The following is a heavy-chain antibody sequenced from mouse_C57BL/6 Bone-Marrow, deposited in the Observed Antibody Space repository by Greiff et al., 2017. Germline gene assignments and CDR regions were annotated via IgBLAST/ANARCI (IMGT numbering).Heavy chain of an antibody. Sequence: VQLQQPGAELVMPGASVKLSCKASGYTFTSYWMHWVKQRPGQGLERIGEIDPSDSYTNYNQKFKGKSTLTVDKSSSTASMQLCSLTSEDSAVYYCARTPPYSSSPYDYAMDYWGQGTSVTVSS. V-gene: IGHV1-69*01. CDR3: ARTPPYSSSPYDYAMDY. CDR1: GYTFTSYW. D-gene: IGHD1-1*01. J-gene: IGHJ4*01. CDR2: IDPSDSYT.